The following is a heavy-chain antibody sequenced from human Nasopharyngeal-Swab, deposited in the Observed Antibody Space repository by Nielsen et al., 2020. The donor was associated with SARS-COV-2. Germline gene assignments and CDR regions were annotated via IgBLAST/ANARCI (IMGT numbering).Heavy chain of an antibody. V-gene: IGHV3-48*01. Sequence: GASLKISCAASGFTFSSYSMNWVRQAPGKGLEWVSYISSSSSTIYYADSVKGRFTISRDNAKNSLYLQMNSLRAEDTAVYYCARVGPGVVVVASIDYWGQGTLVTVSS. J-gene: IGHJ4*02. D-gene: IGHD2-15*01. CDR1: GFTFSSYS. CDR2: ISSSSSTI. CDR3: ARVGPGVVVVASIDY.